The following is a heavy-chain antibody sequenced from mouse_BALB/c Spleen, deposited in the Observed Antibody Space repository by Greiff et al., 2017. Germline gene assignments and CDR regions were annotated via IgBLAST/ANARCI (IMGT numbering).Heavy chain of an antibody. CDR3: ARKYGNDAMDY. CDR1: GYSITSDYA. D-gene: IGHD2-10*02. V-gene: IGHV3-2*02. J-gene: IGHJ4*01. Sequence: VQLKESGPGLVKPSQSLSLTCTVTGYSITSDYAWNWIRQFPGNKLEWMGYISYSGSTSYNPSLKSRISITRDTSKNQFFLQLNSVTTEDTATYYCARKYGNDAMDYWGQGTSVTVSS. CDR2: ISYSGST.